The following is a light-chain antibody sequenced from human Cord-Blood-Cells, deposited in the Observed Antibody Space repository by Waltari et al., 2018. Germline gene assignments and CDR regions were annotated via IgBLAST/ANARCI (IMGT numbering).Light chain of an antibody. CDR2: EGS. J-gene: IGLJ2*01. Sequence: QSALTQPASVSGSPGQSLTISCTGTSRDVGSYNLVPWYQQHPGKAPKLTYYEGSKRPSGVSNRCSGSKSGNTASLTISGLQAEDEADYYCCSYAGSSTYVVFGGGTKLTVL. CDR3: CSYAGSSTYVV. V-gene: IGLV2-23*01. CDR1: SRDVGSYNL.